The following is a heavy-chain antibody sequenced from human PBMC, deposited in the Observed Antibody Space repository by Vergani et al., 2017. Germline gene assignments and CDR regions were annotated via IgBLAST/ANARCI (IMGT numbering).Heavy chain of an antibody. J-gene: IGHJ6*02. CDR1: GGTFSSYT. Sequence: QVQLVQSGAEVKKPGSSVKVSCKASGGTFSSYTISWVRQAPGQGLEWMGRIIPILGIANYAQKVQGRVTITADKSTSTAYMELSSLRSEDTAVYYCAREGDVDTAMVTGYYYGMDVWGQGTTVTVSS. CDR3: AREGDVDTAMVTGYYYGMDV. CDR2: IIPILGIA. V-gene: IGHV1-69*08. D-gene: IGHD5-18*01.